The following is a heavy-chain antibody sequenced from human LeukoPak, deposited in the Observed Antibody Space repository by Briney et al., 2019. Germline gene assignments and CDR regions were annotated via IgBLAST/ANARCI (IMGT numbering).Heavy chain of an antibody. CDR1: GFTFSSYS. CDR2: ISSSSSYI. D-gene: IGHD2-21*01. CDR3: ARSSVVVIATDFDY. J-gene: IGHJ4*02. Sequence: GGSLRLSCAASGFTFSSYSMNWVRQAPGKGLEWVSYISSSSSYIYYADSVKGRFTISRDNAKNSLYLQMNSLRAEDTAVYYCARSSVVVIATDFDYWGQGTLVTVAS. V-gene: IGHV3-21*01.